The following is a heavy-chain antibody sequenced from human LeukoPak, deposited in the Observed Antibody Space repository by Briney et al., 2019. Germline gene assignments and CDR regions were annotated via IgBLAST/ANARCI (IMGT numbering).Heavy chain of an antibody. D-gene: IGHD6-13*01. J-gene: IGHJ4*02. V-gene: IGHV3-23*01. CDR2: ISGSGGST. CDR1: GFTFSSYA. Sequence: GGSLRLSCAASGFTFSSYAMSWVRQAPGKGLEWVSAISGSGGSTYYADSVKGRFTISRGNSKNTLYLQMNSLRAEDTAVYYCAKVIAAAGIVDYFDYWGQGTLVTVSS. CDR3: AKVIAAAGIVDYFDY.